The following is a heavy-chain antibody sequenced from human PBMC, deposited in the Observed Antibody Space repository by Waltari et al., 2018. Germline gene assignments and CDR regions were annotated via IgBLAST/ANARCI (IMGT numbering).Heavy chain of an antibody. D-gene: IGHD3-10*01. J-gene: IGHJ5*02. CDR3: ARIGSVNWFDP. CDR2: IYYSGST. CDR1: GGSISSSSHF. V-gene: IGHV4-39*01. Sequence: QLQLQESGPGLVEPSETLSLTCTASGGSISSSSHFWAWIRRPPGKGREWIGSIYYSGSTVYNPSLKSRVTISVDTSKNQFSLKLTSVTAADTAEYYCARIGSVNWFDPWGQGILVTASS.